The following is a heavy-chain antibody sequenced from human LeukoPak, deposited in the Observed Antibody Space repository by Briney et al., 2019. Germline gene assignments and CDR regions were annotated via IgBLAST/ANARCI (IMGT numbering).Heavy chain of an antibody. J-gene: IGHJ4*02. CDR1: GFTFSNFW. CDR3: ARDVGEPGTTTY. Sequence: GGSLRLSCTASGFTFSNFWMGWVRQAPGKGLEWVANIKQDETEKFYLDSVKGRFTISRDNAKNSLYLQMNSLRVEDTALYYCARDVGEPGTTTYWGQGTLVTVSS. V-gene: IGHV3-7*03. D-gene: IGHD1/OR15-1a*01. CDR2: IKQDETEK.